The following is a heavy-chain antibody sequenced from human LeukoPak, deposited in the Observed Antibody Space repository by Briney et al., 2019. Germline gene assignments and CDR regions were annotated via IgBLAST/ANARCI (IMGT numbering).Heavy chain of an antibody. CDR2: IYTSGST. V-gene: IGHV4-4*07. D-gene: IGHD5-18*01. CDR1: GGSISSYY. J-gene: IGHJ2*01. Sequence: PSETLSLTCTVSGGSISSYYWSWIRQPAGKGLEWIGRIYTSGSTNYNPSLKSRVTMSVDTSKNQFSLKLSSVTAADTAVYYCARDRGIQLRKPGDRVYFDLWGRGTLVTVSS. CDR3: ARDRGIQLRKPGDRVYFDL.